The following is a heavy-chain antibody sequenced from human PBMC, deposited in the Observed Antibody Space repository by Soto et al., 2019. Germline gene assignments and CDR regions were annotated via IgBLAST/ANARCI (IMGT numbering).Heavy chain of an antibody. J-gene: IGHJ4*02. V-gene: IGHV3-33*01. Sequence: QVQLVESGGGVVQPGRSLRLSCAASGFTFSSYGMNWVRQAPGKGLEWVAVIWYDGSNKYYADSVKGRFTISRDNSKKTLYLQINGLRAKETAVYSCARERTRPPNDYLGQGTLVTVSS. CDR1: GFTFSSYG. CDR2: IWYDGSNK. CDR3: ARERTRPPNDY. D-gene: IGHD1-1*01.